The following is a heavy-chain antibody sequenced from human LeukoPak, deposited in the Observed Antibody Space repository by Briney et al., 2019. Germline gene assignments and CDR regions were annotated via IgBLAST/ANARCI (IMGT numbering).Heavy chain of an antibody. CDR2: ISSSSTYI. Sequence: GGSLRLSCAASGFTFSSYSMSWVRQAPGKGLERVSSISSSSTYIYYADSVKGRFTISRDNAKNSLYLQMDSLRAEDTAVYYCATANSGPDIWGQGTTVTVSS. CDR1: GFTFSSYS. V-gene: IGHV3-21*01. CDR3: ATANSGPDI. J-gene: IGHJ3*02. D-gene: IGHD1-1*01.